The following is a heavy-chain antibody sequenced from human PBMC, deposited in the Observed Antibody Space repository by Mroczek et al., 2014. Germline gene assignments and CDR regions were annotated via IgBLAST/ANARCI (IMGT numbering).Heavy chain of an antibody. V-gene: IGHV3-30-3*01. CDR3: ARDQGMWELLTFDY. Sequence: QVQLQQWGGGVVQPGRSLRLSCAASGFTFSSYAMHWVRQAPGKGLEWVAVISYDGSNKYYADSVKGRFTISRDNSKNTLYLQMNSLRAEDTAVYYCARDQGMWELLTFDYWGQGTLVTVSS. CDR1: GFTFSSYA. J-gene: IGHJ4*02. D-gene: IGHD1-26*01. CDR2: ISYDGSNK.